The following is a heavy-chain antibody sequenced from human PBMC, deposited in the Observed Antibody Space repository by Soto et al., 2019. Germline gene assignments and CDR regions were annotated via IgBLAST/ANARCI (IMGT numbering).Heavy chain of an antibody. CDR3: ARHPRYNQQKLSYYYGMDV. D-gene: IGHD1-1*01. J-gene: IGHJ6*02. Sequence: GESLKISCKGSGYSFTSYWISWVRQMPGKGLEWMGRIDPSDSYTNYSPSFQGHVTISADKSISTAYLQWSSLKASDTAMYYCARHPRYNQQKLSYYYGMDVWGQGTTVTVSS. V-gene: IGHV5-10-1*01. CDR2: IDPSDSYT. CDR1: GYSFTSYW.